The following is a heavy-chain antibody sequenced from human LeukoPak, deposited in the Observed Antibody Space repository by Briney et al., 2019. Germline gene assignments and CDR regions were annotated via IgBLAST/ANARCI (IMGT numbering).Heavy chain of an antibody. CDR2: IIPIFGTA. J-gene: IGHJ4*02. CDR3: ARAYGWELLYFDY. D-gene: IGHD1-26*01. V-gene: IGHV1-69*13. Sequence: ASVKVSCKASGGTSSSYAISWVRQAPGQGLEWMGGIIPIFGTANYVQKFQGRVTITADESTSTAYMELSSLRSEDTAVYYCARAYGWELLYFDYWGQGTLVTVSS. CDR1: GGTSSSYA.